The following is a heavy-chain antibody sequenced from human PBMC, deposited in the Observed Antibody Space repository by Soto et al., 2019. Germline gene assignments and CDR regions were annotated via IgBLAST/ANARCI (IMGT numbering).Heavy chain of an antibody. CDR2: ISYDGSNK. Sequence: QVQLVESGGGVVQPGRSLRLSCAASGFTFSSYAMHWVRQAPGKGLEWVAVISYDGSNKYYADSVKGRFTISRDNSKNXXYLQMNSLRAEDTAVYYCARSTGVVAATRSDAFDIWGQGTMVTVSS. D-gene: IGHD2-15*01. CDR3: ARSTGVVAATRSDAFDI. V-gene: IGHV3-30-3*01. J-gene: IGHJ3*02. CDR1: GFTFSSYA.